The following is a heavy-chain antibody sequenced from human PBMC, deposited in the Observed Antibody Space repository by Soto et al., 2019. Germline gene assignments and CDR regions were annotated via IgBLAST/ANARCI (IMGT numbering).Heavy chain of an antibody. V-gene: IGHV3-64D*06. D-gene: IGHD3-22*01. CDR2: ISSDGGRT. Sequence: GGSLRLSCAASGFTFSSYSMNWVRQAPGKGLEFVSAISSDGGRTYYADSVKGRFTVSRDNSKNTLYFQMSSLRTEDTAVYYCVKDGDYYDSSGDYYEGYFDSWGQGTLVTVSS. CDR3: VKDGDYYDSSGDYYEGYFDS. J-gene: IGHJ4*02. CDR1: GFTFSSYS.